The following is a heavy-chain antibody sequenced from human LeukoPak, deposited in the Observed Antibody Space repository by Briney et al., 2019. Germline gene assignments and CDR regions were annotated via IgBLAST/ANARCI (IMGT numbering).Heavy chain of an antibody. Sequence: GGSLRLSCVASGFTFTNYGMMWVRQAPGKGLVWVSYINSDGRSTTYADSVKGRFTISRDNAKNTLYLQMSSLRAADTPMYSSARISDGMSNWGQGTLVIVSS. CDR1: GFTFTNYG. J-gene: IGHJ4*02. D-gene: IGHD1-26*01. V-gene: IGHV3-74*01. CDR3: ARISDGMSN. CDR2: INSDGRST.